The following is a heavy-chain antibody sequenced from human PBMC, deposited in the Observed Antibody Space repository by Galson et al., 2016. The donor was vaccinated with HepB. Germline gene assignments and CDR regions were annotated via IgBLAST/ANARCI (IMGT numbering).Heavy chain of an antibody. J-gene: IGHJ4*02. Sequence: SVKVSCKASGGTFSTYAISWVRQAPGQGLEWMGGIIPIFGTADYAQKFQGRVTITAVESTGTAYMELSSLRSEDTAVYYCARKGEGWLQSSLEYWGQGTLVTVSS. D-gene: IGHD5-24*01. V-gene: IGHV1-69*13. CDR1: GGTFSTYA. CDR2: IIPIFGTA. CDR3: ARKGEGWLQSSLEY.